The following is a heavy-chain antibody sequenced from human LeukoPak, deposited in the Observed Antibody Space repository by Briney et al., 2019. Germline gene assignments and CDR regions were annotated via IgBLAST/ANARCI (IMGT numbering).Heavy chain of an antibody. Sequence: SVKVSCXASGGTFSSYAISWVRQARGQGLEWMGGIIPIFGTANYAQKFQGRVTITADESTSTAYMELSSLRSEDTAVYYCARENYDSSGYYSFNYYYYMDVWGKGTTVTVSS. CDR2: IIPIFGTA. CDR1: GGTFSSYA. V-gene: IGHV1-69*01. D-gene: IGHD3-22*01. J-gene: IGHJ6*03. CDR3: ARENYDSSGYYSFNYYYYMDV.